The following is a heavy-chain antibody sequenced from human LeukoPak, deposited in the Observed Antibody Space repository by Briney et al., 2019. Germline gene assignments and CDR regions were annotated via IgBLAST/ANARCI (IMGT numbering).Heavy chain of an antibody. CDR2: ISDGGVT. CDR1: GGSISTCY. D-gene: IGHD1-26*01. V-gene: IGHV4-59*08. J-gene: IGHJ4*02. CDR3: ARHGGTLDYFDY. Sequence: PSETLSLTCNVSGGSISTCYWSWIRQPPGKGLEWIGYISDGGVTSYNPSLKGRVTISVDSPKNRFSLRLTSLTAVDTALYYCARHGGTLDYFDYWGPGSLVTVSS.